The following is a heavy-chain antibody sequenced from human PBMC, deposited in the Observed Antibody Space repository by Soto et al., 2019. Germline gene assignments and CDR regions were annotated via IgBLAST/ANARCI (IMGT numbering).Heavy chain of an antibody. CDR2: IKSETDGGTT. CDR1: GFTFSNAW. CDR3: TTAHYIWGSYLSTF. D-gene: IGHD3-16*02. J-gene: IGHJ4*02. Sequence: GGSLRLSCAASGFTFSNAWMSWVRQAPGKGLEWVGRIKSETDGGTTDYAAPVKGRFTISRDDSKNTLYLQMNSLKTEDTAVYYCTTAHYIWGSYLSTFWGQGTLVTVSS. V-gene: IGHV3-15*01.